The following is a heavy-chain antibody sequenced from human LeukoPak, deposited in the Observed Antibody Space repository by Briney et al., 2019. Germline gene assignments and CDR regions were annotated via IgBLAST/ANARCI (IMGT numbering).Heavy chain of an antibody. V-gene: IGHV4-38-2*02. D-gene: IGHD3-22*01. J-gene: IGHJ4*02. Sequence: SETLSLTCTISGYSISSGYYWGWIRQPPGKGLEWIGSIYHSGSTYYNPSLKSRVTISVDTSKNQFSLKLSSVTAADTAVYYCVLGYYDRSGYNDYWGQGTLVTVSS. CDR2: IYHSGST. CDR1: GYSISSGYY. CDR3: VLGYYDRSGYNDY.